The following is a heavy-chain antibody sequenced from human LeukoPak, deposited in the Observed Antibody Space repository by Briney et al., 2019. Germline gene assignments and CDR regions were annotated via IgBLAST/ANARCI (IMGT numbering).Heavy chain of an antibody. J-gene: IGHJ3*02. D-gene: IGHD3-22*01. CDR3: ARVPYYYDSSGYYNYAFDI. CDR2: ISSGGSTI. CDR1: GFTFSNYE. Sequence: GGSLRLSCAASGFTFSNYEMNCVRQAPGKGLEWVSYISSGGSTIYYADSVKGRFTISRDNAKLSLFLQMNSLRAEDTAVYYCARVPYYYDSSGYYNYAFDIWGQGTMVTVSS. V-gene: IGHV3-48*03.